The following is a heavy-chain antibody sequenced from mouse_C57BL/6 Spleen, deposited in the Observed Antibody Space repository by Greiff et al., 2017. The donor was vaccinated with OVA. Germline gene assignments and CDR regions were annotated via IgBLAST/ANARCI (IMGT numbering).Heavy chain of an antibody. CDR3: ARDGSRHGWYFDV. Sequence: QVQLQQPGAELVMPGASVKLSCKASGYTFTSYWMHWVKQRPGQGLEWIGEIDPSDSYTNYNQKFKGKSTLTVDKSSSTAYMQLSSLTSEDSAVYDCARDGSRHGWYFDVWGTGTTVTVSS. J-gene: IGHJ1*03. D-gene: IGHD1-1*01. CDR1: GYTFTSYW. V-gene: IGHV1-69*01. CDR2: IDPSDSYT.